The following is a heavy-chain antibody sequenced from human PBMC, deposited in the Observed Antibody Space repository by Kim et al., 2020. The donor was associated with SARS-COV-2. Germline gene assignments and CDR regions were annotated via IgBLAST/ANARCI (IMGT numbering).Heavy chain of an antibody. J-gene: IGHJ6*02. CDR1: GYTFTSYD. CDR3: AWVIVPAAMRKGYYYYGMDV. V-gene: IGHV1-8*01. Sequence: ASVKVSCKASGYTFTSYDINWVRQATGQGLEWMGWMNPNSGNTGYAQKFQGRVTMTRNTSISTAYMELSSLRSEDTAVYYCAWVIVPAAMRKGYYYYGMDVWGQGTTVTVSS. CDR2: MNPNSGNT. D-gene: IGHD2-2*01.